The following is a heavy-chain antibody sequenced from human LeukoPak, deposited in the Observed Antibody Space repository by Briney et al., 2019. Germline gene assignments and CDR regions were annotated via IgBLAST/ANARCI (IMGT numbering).Heavy chain of an antibody. J-gene: IGHJ4*02. D-gene: IGHD6-6*01. Sequence: GGSLRLSCAASGFTFSDYYMSWMRQAPGKGLEWVSYISSSGSTIYYADSVKGRLTISRDNAKNSLYLQMNSLRAEDTAVYYCARVEAEYSSSSGPFDYWGQGTLVTVSS. CDR2: ISSSGSTI. CDR3: ARVEAEYSSSSGPFDY. V-gene: IGHV3-11*01. CDR1: GFTFSDYY.